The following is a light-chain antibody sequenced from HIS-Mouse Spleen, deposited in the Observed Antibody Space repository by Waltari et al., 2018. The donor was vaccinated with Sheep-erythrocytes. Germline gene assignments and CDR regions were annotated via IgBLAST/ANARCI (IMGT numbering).Light chain of an antibody. CDR1: RTYVGGCNY. CDR3: SSYAGSNNWV. J-gene: IGLJ3*02. Sequence: QSALTQPPSASGSPGPSVTLSCPGTRTYVGGCNYFSWYQQHPGKAPQLVIYEVSKRPSGVPDRFSGSKSGNTASLTVSGLQAEDEADYYCSSYAGSNNWVFGGGTKLTVL. V-gene: IGLV2-8*01. CDR2: EVS.